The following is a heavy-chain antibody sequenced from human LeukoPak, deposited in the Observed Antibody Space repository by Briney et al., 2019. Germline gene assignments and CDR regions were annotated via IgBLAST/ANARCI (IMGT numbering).Heavy chain of an antibody. CDR1: GFTFSNYW. CDR2: ILGSGGST. J-gene: IGHJ4*02. D-gene: IGHD3-9*01. Sequence: GGSLRLSCAVSGFTFSNYWMSWVRRSPGKGLEWVSAILGSGGSTYYADSVKGRFTVSRDNSKSTLYLQMNSLRAEDTALYYCAKWGDYDVLTGYYVPDYWGQGTLVTVSS. V-gene: IGHV3-23*01. CDR3: AKWGDYDVLTGYYVPDY.